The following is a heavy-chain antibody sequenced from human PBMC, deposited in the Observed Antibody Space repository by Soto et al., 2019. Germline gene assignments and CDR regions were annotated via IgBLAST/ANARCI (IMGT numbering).Heavy chain of an antibody. Sequence: SETLSLTCAVSGGSFSGYYWSWIRQPPGKGLEWIGEINHSGSTNYNPSLKSRVTISVDTSKNQFSLKLSSVTAADTAVYYCARRSQQQLVRGVNWFDPWGQGTLVTVSS. CDR2: INHSGST. V-gene: IGHV4-34*01. CDR1: GGSFSGYY. J-gene: IGHJ5*02. D-gene: IGHD6-13*01. CDR3: ARRSQQQLVRGVNWFDP.